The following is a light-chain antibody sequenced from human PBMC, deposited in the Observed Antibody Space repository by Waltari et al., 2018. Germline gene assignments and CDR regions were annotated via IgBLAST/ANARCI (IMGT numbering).Light chain of an antibody. J-gene: IGKJ4*01. CDR1: QSVGTD. Sequence: EVVMTQSPVTLSVSPGETATLFCRASQSVGTDLAGDQQRPGQAPRLLIYDVSTRAAAIHDRFRGSGTATEFTLTVSSLESEDFAVYYCQQYKKWPPLTFGGGTKVDIK. CDR2: DVS. CDR3: QQYKKWPPLT. V-gene: IGKV3-15*01.